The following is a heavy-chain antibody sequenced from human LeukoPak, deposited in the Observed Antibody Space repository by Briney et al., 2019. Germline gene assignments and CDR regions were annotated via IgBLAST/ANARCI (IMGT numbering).Heavy chain of an antibody. J-gene: IGHJ4*02. Sequence: GGSLRLSCAASGFTLRYYAMSWVRQAPGKGLEWVSDIFGSGATTNYADSVEGRFTISRDNSKNSVYLQMNSLRAEDTAIYYCAKEDSRNRVTFFDYWGQGTLVTVSS. CDR3: AKEDSRNRVTFFDY. V-gene: IGHV3-23*01. CDR2: IFGSGATT. CDR1: GFTLRYYA. D-gene: IGHD2-15*01.